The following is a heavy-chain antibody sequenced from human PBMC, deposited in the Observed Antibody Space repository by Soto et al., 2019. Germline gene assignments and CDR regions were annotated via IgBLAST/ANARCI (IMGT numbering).Heavy chain of an antibody. Sequence: ASVKVSCKASGYTFTSYDINWVRQATGQGLEWMGWMNPNSGNTGYAQKFQGRVTMTRNTSISTAYMELSSLRSEDTAVYYCARGGFHFNVYIAWGQGTLVTVSS. CDR2: MNPNSGNT. D-gene: IGHD3-10*02. J-gene: IGHJ5*02. V-gene: IGHV1-8*01. CDR1: GYTFTSYD. CDR3: ARGGFHFNVYIA.